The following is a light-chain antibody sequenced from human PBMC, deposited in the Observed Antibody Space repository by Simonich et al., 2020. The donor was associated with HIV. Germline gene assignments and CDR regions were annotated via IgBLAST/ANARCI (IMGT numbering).Light chain of an antibody. Sequence: QSALTQPASVSGSPGQSITLSCTGTSSDVGGYKYVSWYQQHPGKAPQLMIYEVSKRPSGVPDRFSGSKSGNTASLTVSGLQAEDEADYYCSSYAGSNNLVFGGGTKLTVL. CDR2: EVS. V-gene: IGLV2-8*01. J-gene: IGLJ2*01. CDR1: SSDVGGYKY. CDR3: SSYAGSNNLV.